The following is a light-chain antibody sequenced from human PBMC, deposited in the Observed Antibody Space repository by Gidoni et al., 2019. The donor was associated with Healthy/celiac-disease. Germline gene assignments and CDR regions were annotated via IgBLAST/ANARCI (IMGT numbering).Light chain of an antibody. Sequence: EIVLTHSPATLSLSPGERATLSCRASQSVSSYLAWYQQKPGQAPRLLIYESSNRATGIPARFSGSGSGTDFTLTISSLGPEDFAVYYCQQRSNWPLTFGGGTKVEIK. CDR3: QQRSNWPLT. CDR1: QSVSSY. V-gene: IGKV3-11*01. CDR2: ESS. J-gene: IGKJ4*01.